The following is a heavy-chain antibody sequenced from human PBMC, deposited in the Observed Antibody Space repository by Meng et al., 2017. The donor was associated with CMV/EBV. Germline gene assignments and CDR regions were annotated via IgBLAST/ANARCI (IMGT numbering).Heavy chain of an antibody. D-gene: IGHD3-22*01. CDR3: AREGDSSGYYYVGWFDP. J-gene: IGHJ5*02. Sequence: ASVKVSCKASGYTFTGYYMHWVRQAPGQGLEWMGWINPNSGGTNYAQKFQGRVTMTRDTSISTAYMELSRLRSDDTAVYYCAREGDSSGYYYVGWFDPRGQGTLVTVSS. CDR2: INPNSGGT. CDR1: GYTFTGYY. V-gene: IGHV1-2*02.